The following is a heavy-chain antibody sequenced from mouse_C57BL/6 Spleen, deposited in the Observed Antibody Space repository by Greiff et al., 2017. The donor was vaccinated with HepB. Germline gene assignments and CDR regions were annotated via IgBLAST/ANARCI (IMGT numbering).Heavy chain of an antibody. J-gene: IGHJ2*01. CDR1: GYTFTSYW. CDR2: IHPNSGST. Sequence: QVQLQQSGAELVKPGASVKLSCKASGYTFTSYWMHWVKQRPGQGLEWIGMIHPNSGSTNYNEKFKSKATLTVDKSSSTAYMQLSSLTSEDSAVYYCACPYDGSFDYWGQGTTLTVSS. CDR3: ACPYDGSFDY. V-gene: IGHV1-64*01. D-gene: IGHD2-3*01.